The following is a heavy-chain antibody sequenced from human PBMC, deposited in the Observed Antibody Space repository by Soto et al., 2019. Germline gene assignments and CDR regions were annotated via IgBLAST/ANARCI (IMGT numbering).Heavy chain of an antibody. V-gene: IGHV1-18*01. J-gene: IGHJ4*02. CDR3: ARVPGNYGDYVVDY. Sequence: GASVKVSCKASGYTFTSYGISWVRQAPGQGLEWMGWISAYNGNTNYAQKLQGRVTMTTDTSTSTAYMELRSLRSDDTAVYYCARVPGNYGDYVVDYWGQGTLVTVSS. CDR1: GYTFTSYG. D-gene: IGHD4-17*01. CDR2: ISAYNGNT.